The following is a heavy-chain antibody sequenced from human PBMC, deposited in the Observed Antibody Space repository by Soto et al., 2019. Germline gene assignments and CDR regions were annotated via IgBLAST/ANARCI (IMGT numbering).Heavy chain of an antibody. Sequence: HPGGSLRLSCAASGFTFSSYSMNWVRQAPGKGLEWVSYISSSGGTVYYADSVKGRFTISRDNAKNSLYLQMNSLRVEDTAVYYCAREGSWAAGAFDIWGQGTMVTVSS. D-gene: IGHD6-13*01. CDR2: ISSSGGTV. CDR3: AREGSWAAGAFDI. J-gene: IGHJ3*02. V-gene: IGHV3-48*01. CDR1: GFTFSSYS.